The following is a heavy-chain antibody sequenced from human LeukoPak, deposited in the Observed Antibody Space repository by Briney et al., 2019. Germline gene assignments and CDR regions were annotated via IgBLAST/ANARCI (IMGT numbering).Heavy chain of an antibody. V-gene: IGHV1-18*01. CDR1: GYTFTSYG. J-gene: IGHJ3*02. Sequence: GASVKVSCKASGYTFTSYGISWVRQAPGQGLEWMRWISAYNGNTNYAQKLQGRVTMTTDTSTSTAYMELRSLRSDDTAVYYCARASIAARPGDAFDIWGQGTMVTVSS. D-gene: IGHD6-6*01. CDR2: ISAYNGNT. CDR3: ARASIAARPGDAFDI.